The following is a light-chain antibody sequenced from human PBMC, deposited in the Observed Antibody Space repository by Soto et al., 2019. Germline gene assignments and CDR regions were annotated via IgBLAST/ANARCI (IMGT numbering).Light chain of an antibody. CDR1: QSVSSN. CDR3: QQYNNWTPLT. J-gene: IGKJ4*01. Sequence: EIVMTQSPATLSVSPGERATLSCRASQSVSSNLAWYQQKPGQAPRLLIYGASTRATGIPARFSGSGSGTEFTHTISSLQSADFAVYYCQQYNNWTPLTFGGGTKVEIK. V-gene: IGKV3-15*01. CDR2: GAS.